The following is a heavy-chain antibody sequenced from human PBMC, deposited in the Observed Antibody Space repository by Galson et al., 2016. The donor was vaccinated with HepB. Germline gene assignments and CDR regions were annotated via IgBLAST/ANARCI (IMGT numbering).Heavy chain of an antibody. J-gene: IGHJ6*02. CDR1: GFTFSDAW. CDR2: IKSKTGGGTT. Sequence: SLRLSCAASGFTFSDAWMSWVRQAPGKGLEWVGRIKSKTGGGTTHYAAPVKGRFTISRDDSKNTLYLYMNSLKTEDTAVYYRTTVRGYRYAYWSGYYDYGMDVWGPGTTVTVSS. V-gene: IGHV3-15*01. CDR3: TTVRGYRYAYWSGYYDYGMDV. D-gene: IGHD5-18*01.